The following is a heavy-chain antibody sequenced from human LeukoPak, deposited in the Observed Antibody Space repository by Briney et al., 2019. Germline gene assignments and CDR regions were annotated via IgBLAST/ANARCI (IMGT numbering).Heavy chain of an antibody. Sequence: PGGSLRLSCAASGFTFSNAWMSWVRQAPGKGLEWVGRIKSKTDGGTTDYAAPVKGRFTISRDDSKNTLYLQMNSLKTEDIAVYYCTTDYGGNSIDIWGQGTMVTVSS. CDR3: TTDYGGNSIDI. CDR1: GFTFSNAW. J-gene: IGHJ3*02. CDR2: IKSKTDGGTT. V-gene: IGHV3-15*01. D-gene: IGHD4-23*01.